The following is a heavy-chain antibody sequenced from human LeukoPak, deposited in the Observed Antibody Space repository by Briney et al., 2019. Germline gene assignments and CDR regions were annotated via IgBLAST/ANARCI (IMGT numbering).Heavy chain of an antibody. CDR1: GGSIRSRSYY. CDR3: AGGYSSSWSDY. J-gene: IGHJ4*02. V-gene: IGHV4-39*01. CDR2: IYYSGST. Sequence: ASETLSLTCSVSGGSIRSRSYYWGWIRQPPGKGLEWIGSIYYSGSTYYNPSLKSRVTISVDTSKNQFSLKLSSVTAADTAVYYCAGGYSSSWSDYWGQGTLATVSS. D-gene: IGHD6-13*01.